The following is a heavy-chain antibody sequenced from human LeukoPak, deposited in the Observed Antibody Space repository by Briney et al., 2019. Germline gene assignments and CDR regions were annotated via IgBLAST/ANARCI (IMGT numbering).Heavy chain of an antibody. CDR2: IQDIGNNK. CDR1: GFTFSRSG. CDR3: ARDRRGSWTIDY. V-gene: IGHV3-30*02. Sequence: AGGSLRLSCSASGFTFSRSGMYWVRQAPGKGLDWVAHIQDIGNNKYYADSVKGRFTISRDNSKNTLFLQMNSLMPEDTAVYYCARDRRGSWTIDYWGQGTLVTVSS. D-gene: IGHD6-13*01. J-gene: IGHJ4*02.